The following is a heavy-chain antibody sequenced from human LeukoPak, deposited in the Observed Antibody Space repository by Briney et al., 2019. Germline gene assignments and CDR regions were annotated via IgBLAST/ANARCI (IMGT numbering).Heavy chain of an antibody. CDR2: INTDGSEK. D-gene: IGHD1-14*01. CDR3: PRSNHGPDY. Sequence: PGGSLRLSCSASGFSSSSHWMNWVSQTPGKGLEWVAIINTDGSEKNYVDSVRGRFTISIDNAKNSLYLQMNSLRAEDTAVYYCPRSNHGPDYWGQGTLVTVSS. J-gene: IGHJ4*02. V-gene: IGHV3-7*01. CDR1: GFSSSSHW.